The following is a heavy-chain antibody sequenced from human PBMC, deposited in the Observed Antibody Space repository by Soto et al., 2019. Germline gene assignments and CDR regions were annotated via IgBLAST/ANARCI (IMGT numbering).Heavy chain of an antibody. CDR1: GGSFSGYY. CDR2: INHSGST. J-gene: IGHJ6*02. Sequence: ETLSLTCAVYGGSFSGYYWSWIRQPPGKGLEWIGDINHSGSTNYNPSLKSRVTISVDTSKNQFSLKLGSVTAADTAVYYCARGLGSGLYYYYGMDVWGQVTTVTVSS. V-gene: IGHV4-34*01. CDR3: ARGLGSGLYYYYGMDV. D-gene: IGHD6-19*01.